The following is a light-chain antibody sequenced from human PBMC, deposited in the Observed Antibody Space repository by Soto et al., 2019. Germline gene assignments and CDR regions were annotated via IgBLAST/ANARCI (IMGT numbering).Light chain of an antibody. J-gene: IGLJ1*01. V-gene: IGLV2-23*01. Sequence: QPVLTQPASVSGSPGQSITISCTGTSSDVGSYNLVSWYQQHPGTAPKLMIYEGSKRPSGVSNRFSGSKSGNTASLTISGLQAEDEADYYCCSYAGSYSYVFGTGTKVTVL. CDR1: SSDVGSYNL. CDR2: EGS. CDR3: CSYAGSYSYV.